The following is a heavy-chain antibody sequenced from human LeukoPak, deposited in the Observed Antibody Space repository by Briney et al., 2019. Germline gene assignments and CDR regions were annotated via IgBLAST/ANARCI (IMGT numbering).Heavy chain of an antibody. V-gene: IGHV1-46*01. CDR2: INPSGGST. J-gene: IGHJ5*02. Sequence: GASVKVSCKASGYTFTSYYMHWVRQAPGQGLEWMGIINPSGGSTSYAQKFQGRVAMTRDTSTSTVYMELSSLRSEDTAVYYCARLTRNPRGFDPWGQGTLVTVSS. CDR3: ARLTRNPRGFDP. D-gene: IGHD1-14*01. CDR1: GYTFTSYY.